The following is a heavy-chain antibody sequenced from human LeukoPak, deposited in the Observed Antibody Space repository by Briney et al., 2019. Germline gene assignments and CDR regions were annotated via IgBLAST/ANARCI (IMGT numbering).Heavy chain of an antibody. Sequence: PGGSLRLSCAASGFTFSSYAMHWVRQAPGKGLEYVSAISSNGGSTYYANSVKGRFTISRDNSKNTLYLQMGSLRAEDMAVYYCAREVPNVRLFDYWGQGTLVTVSS. CDR1: GFTFSSYA. J-gene: IGHJ4*02. V-gene: IGHV3-64*01. CDR3: AREVPNVRLFDY. CDR2: ISSNGGST. D-gene: IGHD3-10*02.